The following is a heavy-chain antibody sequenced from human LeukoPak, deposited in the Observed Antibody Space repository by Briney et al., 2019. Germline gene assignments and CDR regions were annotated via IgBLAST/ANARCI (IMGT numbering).Heavy chain of an antibody. CDR1: GFTFSDYY. CDR3: ARGSSSWYEVVWTPDY. D-gene: IGHD6-13*01. Sequence: PGGSLRLSCAASGFTFSDYYMSWIRQAPGKGLEWVSYISSSGSTIYYADSVKGRFTISRDNAKNPLYLQMNSLRAEDTAVYYCARGSSSWYEVVWTPDYWGQGTLVTVSS. J-gene: IGHJ4*02. V-gene: IGHV3-11*01. CDR2: ISSSGSTI.